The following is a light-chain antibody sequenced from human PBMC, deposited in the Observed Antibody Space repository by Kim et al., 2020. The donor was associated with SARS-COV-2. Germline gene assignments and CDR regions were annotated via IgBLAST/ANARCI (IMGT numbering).Light chain of an antibody. CDR3: SSYTNKSTPPYD. CDR1: SSDVSAYNY. Sequence: QSALTQPASVSGSPGQSLTVSCTATSSDVSAYNYVSWYQQHPGKALNLMIFDVNDRPSGSTHRFSGSKSGNTASLTICGRQAEDEADYYCSSYTNKSTPPYDFGSGTQVTVL. J-gene: IGLJ1*01. CDR2: DVN. V-gene: IGLV2-14*03.